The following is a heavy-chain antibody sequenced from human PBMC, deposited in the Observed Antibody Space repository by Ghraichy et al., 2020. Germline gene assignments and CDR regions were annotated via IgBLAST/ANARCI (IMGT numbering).Heavy chain of an antibody. D-gene: IGHD3-22*01. CDR3: ARDIRYYDSSGYYSPRGFDY. CDR1: GGSISSGSYY. V-gene: IGHV4-61*02. Sequence: SETLSLTCTVSGGSISSGSYYWSWIRQPAGKGLEWIGRIYTSGSTNYNPSLKSRVTMSVDTSKNQFSLKLSSVTAADTAVYYCARDIRYYDSSGYYSPRGFDYWGQGTLVTVSS. CDR2: IYTSGST. J-gene: IGHJ4*02.